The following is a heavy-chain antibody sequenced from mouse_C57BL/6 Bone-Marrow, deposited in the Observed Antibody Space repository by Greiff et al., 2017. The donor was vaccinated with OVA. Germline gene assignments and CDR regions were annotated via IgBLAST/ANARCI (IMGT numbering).Heavy chain of an antibody. Sequence: QVTLKVCGPGILQPSQTLSLTCSFSGFSLRTFGMGVGWIRQPSGKGLEWLAHIWWDDDKYYNPALKSRLTISKDTSKNQVFLKIANVDTADTATYYCARIGGIYYYGSSYDFDYWGQGTTLTVSS. CDR1: GFSLRTFGMG. CDR2: IWWDDDK. CDR3: ARIGGIYYYGSSYDFDY. V-gene: IGHV8-8*01. D-gene: IGHD1-1*01. J-gene: IGHJ2*01.